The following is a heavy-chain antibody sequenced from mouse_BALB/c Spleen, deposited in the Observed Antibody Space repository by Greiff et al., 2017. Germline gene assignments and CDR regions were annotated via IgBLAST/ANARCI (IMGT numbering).Heavy chain of an antibody. J-gene: IGHJ2*01. Sequence: QVQLQQSGAELVKPGASVKLSCKASGYTFTSYWMNWVKQRPGQGLEWIGMIHPSDSETRLNQKFKDKATLTVDKSSSTAYMQLSSPTSEDSAVYYGAREGITTVVATDYWGQGTTLTVSS. CDR3: AREGITTVVATDY. V-gene: IGHV1-74*01. D-gene: IGHD1-1*01. CDR1: GYTFTSYW. CDR2: IHPSDSET.